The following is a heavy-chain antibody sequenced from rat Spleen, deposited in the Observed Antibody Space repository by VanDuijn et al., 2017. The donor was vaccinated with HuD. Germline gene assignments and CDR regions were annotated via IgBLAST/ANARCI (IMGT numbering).Heavy chain of an antibody. CDR3: VSHTEIVAPYYFGY. V-gene: IGHV5S13*01. D-gene: IGHD1-11*01. CDR2: ISAGGGDT. J-gene: IGHJ2*01. CDR1: GFTFSNYG. Sequence: EVQLMESGGGLVQPGRSLKLSCAASGFTFSNYGMAWVRQAPTKGLEWVASISAGGGDTYHRDSLKGRFTVSRDNAKNALYLQVDSLMSEEGATYFFVSHTEIVAPYYFGYWGQGVMVTVSS.